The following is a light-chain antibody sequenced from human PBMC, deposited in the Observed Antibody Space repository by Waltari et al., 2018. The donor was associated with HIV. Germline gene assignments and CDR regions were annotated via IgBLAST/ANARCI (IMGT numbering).Light chain of an antibody. J-gene: IGLJ2*01. CDR2: DNK. CDR3: GTWDTSLSAVV. CDR1: SSNIGNNY. Sequence: QSVLTQPPSVSAAPGQKVSISCSGSSSNIGNNYVSWYQQLPGTAPKLLFCDNKERPTVIPDRFSSSESGTSASLGVTGLQTGGEADYYCGTWDTSLSAVVFGGGTKLTVL. V-gene: IGLV1-51*01.